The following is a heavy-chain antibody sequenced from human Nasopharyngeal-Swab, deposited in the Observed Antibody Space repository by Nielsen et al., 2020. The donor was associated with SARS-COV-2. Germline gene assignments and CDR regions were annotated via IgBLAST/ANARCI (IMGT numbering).Heavy chain of an antibody. D-gene: IGHD3-10*01. CDR1: GFRFSDYS. CDR3: ARDLGDYYYYHYMDV. Sequence: GESLKISCAASGFRFSDYSMNWVRQAPGKGPEWVSFISGSGDFIYYADSVKGRFTISRDDARNSLYLQMNSLRAEDTAIYYCARDLGDYYYYHYMDVWGKGTTVTVSS. V-gene: IGHV3-21*01. J-gene: IGHJ6*03. CDR2: ISGSGDFI.